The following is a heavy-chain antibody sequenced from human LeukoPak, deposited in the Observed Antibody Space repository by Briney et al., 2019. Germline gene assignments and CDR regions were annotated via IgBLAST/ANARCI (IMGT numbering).Heavy chain of an antibody. CDR3: ASSRLVYSSSSESGPAPNWFDP. Sequence: SETLSLTCTVSGGSISSSSYYWGWIRQPPGKGLEWIGSIYYSGSTYYNPSLESRVTISVDTSKNQFSLKLSSVTAADTAVYYCASSRLVYSSSSESGPAPNWFDPWGQETLVTVSS. J-gene: IGHJ5*02. CDR1: GGSISSSSYY. D-gene: IGHD6-6*01. CDR2: IYYSGST. V-gene: IGHV4-39*01.